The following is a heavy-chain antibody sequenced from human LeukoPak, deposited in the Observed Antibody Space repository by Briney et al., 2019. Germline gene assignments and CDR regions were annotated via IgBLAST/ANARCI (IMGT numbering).Heavy chain of an antibody. V-gene: IGHV4-38-2*02. CDR1: GYSISSGYY. CDR2: IYHSGST. Sequence: KPSETLSLTCTVSGYSISSGYYWGCIRQPPGKGLEWIGSIYHSGSTYYNPSLKSRVTISVDSSKNQFTLKLSSVTAADTALYYCARGFTSDAFDIWGQGTMVTVSP. CDR3: ARGFTSDAFDI. J-gene: IGHJ3*02.